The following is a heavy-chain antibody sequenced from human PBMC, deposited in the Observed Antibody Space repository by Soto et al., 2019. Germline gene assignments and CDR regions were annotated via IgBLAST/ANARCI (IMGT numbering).Heavy chain of an antibody. J-gene: IGHJ4*02. Sequence: LTCTVSCGSISSYYWSWIRQPPGKGLEWIGYIYYSGSTNYNPSLKSRVTISVDTSKNQFSLTLSSVTAADTAVHYSTRLXMVRGTIIRYFDYWGQGTLVTVYS. D-gene: IGHD3-10*01. CDR2: IYYSGST. V-gene: IGHV4-59*12. CDR3: TRLXMVRGTIIRYFDY. CDR1: CGSISSYY.